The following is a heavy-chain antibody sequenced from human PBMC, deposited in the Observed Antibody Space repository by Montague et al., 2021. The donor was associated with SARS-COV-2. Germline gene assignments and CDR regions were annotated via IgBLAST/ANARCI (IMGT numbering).Heavy chain of an antibody. CDR2: IYHSGST. CDR1: GYSISSGYY. J-gene: IGHJ4*02. Sequence: SETLSLTCTVSGYSISSGYYGGWIRQPPGKGLEWIGSIYHSGSTYYNPSLKSRVTISVDTSKNQFSLKLSSVTAADTAVYYCARSQDCSTTSCHFDYWGQGTLVTVSS. V-gene: IGHV4-38-2*02. D-gene: IGHD2-2*01. CDR3: ARSQDCSTTSCHFDY.